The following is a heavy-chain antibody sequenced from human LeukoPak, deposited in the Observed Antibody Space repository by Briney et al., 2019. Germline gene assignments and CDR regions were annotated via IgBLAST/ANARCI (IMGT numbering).Heavy chain of an antibody. CDR3: ARMTYYYDSSGYSFDY. J-gene: IGHJ4*02. Sequence: GGSLRLSCAASGFTFSSYEMNWVRQAPGKGLEWVSYISSSGSTIYYADSVKGRFTISRDNAKNSLYLQMTSLRAEDTAVYYCARMTYYYDSSGYSFDYWGQGTLVTVSS. D-gene: IGHD3-22*01. CDR2: ISSSGSTI. V-gene: IGHV3-48*03. CDR1: GFTFSSYE.